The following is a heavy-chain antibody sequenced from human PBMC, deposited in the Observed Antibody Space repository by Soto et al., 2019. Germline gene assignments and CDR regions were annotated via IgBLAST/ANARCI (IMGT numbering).Heavy chain of an antibody. Sequence: LSLTCAVSGGSISSSDWWSWVRQPPGKGLEWIGEISHSGNTNYSPSLRGRVTISVDKSKNQFSLKLTSVTAADTAVYYCARAYDRSGSPARYFDFWGQGTLVTVS. CDR1: GGSISSSDW. D-gene: IGHD3-22*01. V-gene: IGHV4-4*02. J-gene: IGHJ4*02. CDR3: ARAYDRSGSPARYFDF. CDR2: ISHSGNT.